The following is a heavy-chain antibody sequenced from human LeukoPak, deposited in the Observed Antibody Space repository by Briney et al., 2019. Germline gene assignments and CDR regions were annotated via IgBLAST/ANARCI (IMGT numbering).Heavy chain of an antibody. CDR2: IYYRSKSKWYT. Sequence: SQTLSLTCAISGDSVSSNSAAWNWIRQSPSRGLEWLGRIYYRSKSKWYTDYAVSVESRITINPDTSKNQFSLQLNSVTPEDTAVYHCARVNVGPAIFEPNWFDPWGQGTLVTVSS. J-gene: IGHJ5*02. CDR3: ARVNVGPAIFEPNWFDP. V-gene: IGHV6-1*01. CDR1: GDSVSSNSAA. D-gene: IGHD3-3*01.